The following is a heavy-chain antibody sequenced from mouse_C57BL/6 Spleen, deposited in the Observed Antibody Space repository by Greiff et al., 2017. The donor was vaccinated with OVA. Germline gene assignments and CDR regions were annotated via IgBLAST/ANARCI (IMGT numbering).Heavy chain of an antibody. J-gene: IGHJ3*01. CDR3: ARYSRGWFAY. CDR2: INPSTGGT. CDR1: GYSFTGYY. V-gene: IGHV1-42*01. Sequence: VHVKQSGPELVKPGASVKISCKASGYSFTGYYMNWVKQSPEKSLEWIGEINPSTGGTTYNQKFKAKATLTVDKSSSTAYMQLKSLTSEDSAVYYCARYSRGWFAYWGQGTLVTVSA.